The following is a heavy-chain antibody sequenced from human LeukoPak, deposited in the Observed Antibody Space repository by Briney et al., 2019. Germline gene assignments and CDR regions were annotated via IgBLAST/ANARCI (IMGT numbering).Heavy chain of an antibody. CDR1: GLAFSNFW. V-gene: IGHV3-7*01. CDR3: AVDRRFKIFDY. D-gene: IGHD5-24*01. CDR2: IKPDGSED. J-gene: IGHJ4*02. Sequence: PGGSLRLSCATSGLAFSNFWMYWVRQAPGKGREWVASIKPDGSEDFYADSVKGRFNISRDNPKNSLFLQMTNLKAEDTAVYYCAVDRRFKIFDYWGQGTLVTVSS.